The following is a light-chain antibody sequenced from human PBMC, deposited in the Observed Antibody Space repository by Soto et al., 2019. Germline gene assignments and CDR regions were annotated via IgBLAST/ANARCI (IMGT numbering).Light chain of an antibody. CDR3: QQFRSFPIT. Sequence: DIQMTQTPSSLSASVGDRVTIPCRASQDIGSHLAWYQQKPEKAPKSLIYFASTLQSGVPSRFSASGSGTDFTLTISSLQPEDFATYYCQQFRSFPITFGQGTRLEIK. J-gene: IGKJ5*01. CDR1: QDIGSH. CDR2: FAS. V-gene: IGKV1D-16*01.